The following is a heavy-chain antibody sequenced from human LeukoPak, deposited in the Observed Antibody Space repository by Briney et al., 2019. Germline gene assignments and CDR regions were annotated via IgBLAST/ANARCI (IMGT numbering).Heavy chain of an antibody. J-gene: IGHJ6*02. CDR1: GYSFPGYW. D-gene: IGHD3-10*01. CDR2: IYPGDSDT. V-gene: IGHV5-51*01. CDR3: ARADQFLWLGDARRPYDYGLDV. Sequence: GESLRISCKGSGYSFPGYWIGWVRQIPGKGLEWMGIIYPGDSDTRYSPSFQGQVTISADKSTRPAYLQWSSLKTSDTAMYYCARADQFLWLGDARRPYDYGLDVWGQGTSVTVSS.